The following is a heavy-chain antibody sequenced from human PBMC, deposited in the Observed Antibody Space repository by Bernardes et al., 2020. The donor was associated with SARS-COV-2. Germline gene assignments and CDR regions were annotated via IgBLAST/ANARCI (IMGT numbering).Heavy chain of an antibody. CDR2: IIPVFGVT. CDR3: AREGGVTTFHYYHYMDV. V-gene: IGHV1-69*13. Sequence: SVKVSCKASGGTFSSYAVSWVRQAPGQGLEWMGGIIPVFGVTNYAQKFQGRVTITADESTITAYMELSSLRSEDTAVYYCAREGGVTTFHYYHYMDVWGKGTTVTVSS. D-gene: IGHD4-4*01. J-gene: IGHJ6*03. CDR1: GGTFSSYA.